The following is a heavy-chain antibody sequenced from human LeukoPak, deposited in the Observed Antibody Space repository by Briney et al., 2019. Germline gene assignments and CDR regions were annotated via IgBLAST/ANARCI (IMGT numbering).Heavy chain of an antibody. J-gene: IGHJ6*03. CDR2: ISGSGGST. Sequence: GGSLRLSCAASGFTFSSYAMSWVRQAPGKGLEWVSAISGSGGSTYYADSVKGRFTISRDNSKNTLYLQMNSLRAEDTAVYYCAKGTPYCSSTSCHSYMDVWGKGTTVTISS. CDR1: GFTFSSYA. V-gene: IGHV3-23*01. CDR3: AKGTPYCSSTSCHSYMDV. D-gene: IGHD2-2*01.